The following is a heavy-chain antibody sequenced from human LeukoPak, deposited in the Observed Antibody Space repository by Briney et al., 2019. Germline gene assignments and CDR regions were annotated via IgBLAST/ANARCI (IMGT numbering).Heavy chain of an antibody. Sequence: GGSLRLSCVASGFTFSSYSMNWVRQAPGKGLEWVAVISYDGSNKYYADSVKGRFTISRDNSRNTLYLQMISLWPDDTAVYYCAKLYGSGTYYNYFHYWGQGTLVTVSS. CDR3: AKLYGSGTYYNYFHY. D-gene: IGHD3-10*01. V-gene: IGHV3-30*18. J-gene: IGHJ4*02. CDR1: GFTFSSYS. CDR2: ISYDGSNK.